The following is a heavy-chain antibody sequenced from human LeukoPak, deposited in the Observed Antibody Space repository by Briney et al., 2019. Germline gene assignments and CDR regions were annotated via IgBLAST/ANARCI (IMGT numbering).Heavy chain of an antibody. CDR1: GITVSSNK. D-gene: IGHD3-16*01. J-gene: IGHJ4*02. CDR3: ARDLGLGVIDY. Sequence: GGSLRISCAASGITVSSNKMNWVRQAPGKGLEWVSVLYSGGSTNYADSVKGRFTISRDKSKNTLYLQMNSLRAEDTAVYYCARDLGLGVIDYWGQGTLVIVSS. V-gene: IGHV3-66*01. CDR2: LYSGGST.